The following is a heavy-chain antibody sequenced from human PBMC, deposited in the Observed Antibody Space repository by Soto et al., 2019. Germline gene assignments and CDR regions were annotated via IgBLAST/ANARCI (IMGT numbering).Heavy chain of an antibody. CDR2: IYYSGST. V-gene: IGHV4-59*01. Sequence: SETLSLTCTVSGGSISSYYWSWIRQPPGKGLEWIGYIYYSGSTNYNPSLKSRVTISVDTSKNQFSLKLSSVTAADTAVYYCARLPGATNPTRLSLTFDYWGQGTLVTVSS. CDR1: GGSISSYY. D-gene: IGHD1-26*01. CDR3: ARLPGATNPTRLSLTFDY. J-gene: IGHJ4*02.